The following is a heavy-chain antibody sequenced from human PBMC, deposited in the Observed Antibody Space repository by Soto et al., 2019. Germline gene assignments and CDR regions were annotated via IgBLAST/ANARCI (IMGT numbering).Heavy chain of an antibody. CDR2: IIPMFGIT. J-gene: IGHJ4*02. CDR3: ATGALTFGGVLIA. D-gene: IGHD3-16*01. CDR1: GATFSSST. Sequence: QVQLVQSGADVKKPGSSVKVSCKASGATFSSSTFTWVRQAPGQGLEWMGRIIPMFGITNSAQKFQGRLGSTAVESTDTELMDMSSLTSDDTALSYCATGALTFGGVLIAWGQGTRVTVST. V-gene: IGHV1-69*02.